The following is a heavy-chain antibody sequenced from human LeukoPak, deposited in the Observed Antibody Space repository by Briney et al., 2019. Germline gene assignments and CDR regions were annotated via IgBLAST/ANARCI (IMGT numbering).Heavy chain of an antibody. D-gene: IGHD3-16*01. CDR1: GYTFTGYY. Sequence: EASVKVSCKASGYTFTGYYMHWVRQAPGQGLEWMGWINPNSGGTNYAQKFQGRVTMTRDTPISTAYMELSRLRSDDTAVYYCARFMITFGGVIDPWGQGTMVTVSS. J-gene: IGHJ3*01. CDR3: ARFMITFGGVIDP. CDR2: INPNSGGT. V-gene: IGHV1-2*02.